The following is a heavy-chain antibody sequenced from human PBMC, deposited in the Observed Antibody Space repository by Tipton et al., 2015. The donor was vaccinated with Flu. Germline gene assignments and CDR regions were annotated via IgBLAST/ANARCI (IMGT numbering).Heavy chain of an antibody. Sequence: LRLSCTVSGGSISSYYWSWIRQPAGKGLEWIGRIYTSGSTNYNPSLKSRVTMSVDTSKNQFSLKLSSVTAADTAVYYCARDSRAGYYYDSSGGEDWGQGTLVTVSS. D-gene: IGHD3-22*01. J-gene: IGHJ4*02. CDR3: ARDSRAGYYYDSSGGED. V-gene: IGHV4-4*07. CDR2: IYTSGST. CDR1: GGSISSYY.